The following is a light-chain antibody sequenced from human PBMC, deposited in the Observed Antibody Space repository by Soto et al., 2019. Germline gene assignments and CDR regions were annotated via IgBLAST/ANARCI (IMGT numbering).Light chain of an antibody. CDR2: GAS. CDR1: QSVTSNS. Sequence: EIVLTQFPGTPSFSPGERATLSCRASQSVTSNSLAWYQQKVGRAPRVLIYGASNRATGIPDRFSGSGSGTDFTLTITRLEPEDFAVYFCQQYGSSPRTFGQGTRLEIK. CDR3: QQYGSSPRT. V-gene: IGKV3-20*01. J-gene: IGKJ5*01.